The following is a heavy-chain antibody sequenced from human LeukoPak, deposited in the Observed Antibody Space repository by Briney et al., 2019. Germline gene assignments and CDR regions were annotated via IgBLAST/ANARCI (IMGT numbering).Heavy chain of an antibody. V-gene: IGHV3-74*01. CDR2: INTDGRTT. CDR3: ARGVTVTTGWFDP. J-gene: IGHJ5*02. Sequence: GGSLRLSCAASGFTFRTYWVHWVRQAPGKGLVWVSRINTDGRTTNYADSVKGRFSISRDNSKDTLYLQMNSLRADDTAVYYCARGVTVTTGWFDPWGQGTLVTVSS. D-gene: IGHD4-17*01. CDR1: GFTFRTYW.